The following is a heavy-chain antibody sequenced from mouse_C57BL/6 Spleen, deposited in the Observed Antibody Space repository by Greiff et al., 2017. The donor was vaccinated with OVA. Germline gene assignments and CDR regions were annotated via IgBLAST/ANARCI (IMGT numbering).Heavy chain of an antibody. CDR2: INPTNGGT. Sequence: VQLKQSGPELVKPGASVKMSCKASGYTFTDYNMHWVKQSHGKSLEWIGYINPTNGGTSYNQQFKGKATLTVNKSSSTAYMELRSLTSEDSAVYYCGRGIYYEYDWFAYWGQGTLVTVSA. D-gene: IGHD2-4*01. V-gene: IGHV1-22*01. CDR1: GYTFTDYN. J-gene: IGHJ3*01. CDR3: GRGIYYEYDWFAY.